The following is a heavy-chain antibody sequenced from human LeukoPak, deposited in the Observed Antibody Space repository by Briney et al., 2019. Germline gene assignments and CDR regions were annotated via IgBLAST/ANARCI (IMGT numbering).Heavy chain of an antibody. V-gene: IGHV3-7*01. J-gene: IGHJ4*02. D-gene: IGHD6-13*01. CDR2: IKQDGSED. CDR3: ARDLFAAALGTRD. CDR1: GFTFSSYA. Sequence: GGSLRLSCAASGFTFSSYAMSWVRQAPGKGLEWVANIKQDGSEDYYVDSVKGRFTISRDNAKNSLYLQMNSLRAEDTAVYYCARDLFAAALGTRDWGQGTLVTVSS.